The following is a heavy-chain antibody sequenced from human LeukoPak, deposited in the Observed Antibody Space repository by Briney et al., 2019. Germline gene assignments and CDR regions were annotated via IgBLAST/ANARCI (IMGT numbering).Heavy chain of an antibody. D-gene: IGHD6-13*01. CDR1: GFTFSSYW. J-gene: IGHJ4*02. V-gene: IGHV3-74*01. CDR3: TGHHQAYSRTY. CDR2: ISTDASST. Sequence: PGGSLRLSCAASGFTFSSYWMHCVRQALGKRLVWVSRISTDASSTTHADSVKGRFTISRDNAKDTLYLQMNNLRAQDTAVYYCTGHHQAYSRTYWGQGTLVTVSS.